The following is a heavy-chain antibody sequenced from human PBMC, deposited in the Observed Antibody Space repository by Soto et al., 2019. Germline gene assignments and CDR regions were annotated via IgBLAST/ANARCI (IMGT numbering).Heavy chain of an antibody. J-gene: IGHJ4*02. Sequence: KVSGKCSGDSISRSTFSWVLQATGQGLEWMGIIYPGDSDTRYSPSFQGQVTISADKSISTAYLQWSSLKASDTAMYYCAATYGGNFPPSLDYRGQGTLVTVSS. CDR3: AATYGGNFPPSLDY. CDR2: IYPGDSDT. CDR1: GDSISRST. V-gene: IGHV5-51*01. D-gene: IGHD4-17*01.